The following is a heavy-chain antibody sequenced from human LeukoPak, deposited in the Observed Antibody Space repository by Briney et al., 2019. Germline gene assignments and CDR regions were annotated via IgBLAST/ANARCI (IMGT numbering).Heavy chain of an antibody. D-gene: IGHD5-24*01. J-gene: IGHJ4*02. V-gene: IGHV3-7*01. CDR2: VKEDGSMK. CDR3: ARWRGVQSEFVY. CDR1: GFTLSTYW. Sequence: GGSLRLSCAPSGFTLSTYWMIGVRQAPGKGLEWVASVKEDGSMKEYVDSVKGRFTISRDNAKNSVYLQMNTLRAEDTAVYYCARWRGVQSEFVYWGQGALVTVSS.